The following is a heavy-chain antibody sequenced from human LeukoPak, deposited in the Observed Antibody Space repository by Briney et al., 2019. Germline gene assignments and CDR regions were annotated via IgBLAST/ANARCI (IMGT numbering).Heavy chain of an antibody. J-gene: IGHJ5*02. CDR1: GVSISSGDYY. V-gene: IGHV4-30-4*08. CDR2: LYYSGST. D-gene: IGHD3-3*01. Sequence: SQTLSLTCTVSGVSISSGDYYWSWIRQPPGKGLEWIGYLYYSGSTYYNPSLKSRVTISVDTSKNQFSLKLSSVTAADTAVYYCARLSPYYDFWSGTHFDPWGQGTLVTVSS. CDR3: ARLSPYYDFWSGTHFDP.